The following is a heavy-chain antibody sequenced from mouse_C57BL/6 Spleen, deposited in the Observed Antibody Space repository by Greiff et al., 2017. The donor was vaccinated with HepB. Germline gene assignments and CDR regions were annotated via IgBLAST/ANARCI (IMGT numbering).Heavy chain of an antibody. V-gene: IGHV2-2*01. D-gene: IGHD1-2*01. Sequence: QVQLKESGPGLVQPSQSLSITCTVSGFSLTSYGVHWVRQSPGKGLEWLGVIWSGGSTDYNAAFISRLSISKDNSKSQVFFKMNSLQADDTAIYYCASPPLIQDYAMDYWGQGTSVTVSS. CDR2: IWSGGST. J-gene: IGHJ4*01. CDR3: ASPPLIQDYAMDY. CDR1: GFSLTSYG.